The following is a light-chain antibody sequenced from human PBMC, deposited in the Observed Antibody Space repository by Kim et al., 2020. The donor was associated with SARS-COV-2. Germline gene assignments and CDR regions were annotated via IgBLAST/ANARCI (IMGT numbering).Light chain of an antibody. J-gene: IGKJ4*01. V-gene: IGKV1-12*01. CDR1: QGIVNL. Sequence: DIQMTQSPSMSASVGDRVTITCRASQGIVNLLAWYQQKPEKAPKLLISTASRLQGGVPSRFIGSGSGTEFTLTITSLQPEDFATYYCQQAHSFPLTFGGGTKVDIK. CDR3: QQAHSFPLT. CDR2: TAS.